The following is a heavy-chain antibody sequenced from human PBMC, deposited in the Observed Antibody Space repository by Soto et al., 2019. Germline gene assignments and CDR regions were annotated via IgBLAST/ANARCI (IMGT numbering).Heavy chain of an antibody. CDR3: ARAGGGLSVVVPAAMSVCDC. CDR1: GYTFTSYG. J-gene: IGHJ4*02. D-gene: IGHD2-2*01. CDR2: ISAYNGNT. Sequence: ASVKVSCKASGYTFTSYGISWVRQAPGQGLEWMGWISAYNGNTNYAQKLQGRVTMTTDTSTSTAYMELRSLRSDDTAVYYCARAGGGLSVVVPAAMSVCDCWGQGTLVTVSS. V-gene: IGHV1-18*01.